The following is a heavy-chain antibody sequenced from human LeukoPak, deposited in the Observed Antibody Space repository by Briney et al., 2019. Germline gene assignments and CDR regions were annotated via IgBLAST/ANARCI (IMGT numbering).Heavy chain of an antibody. J-gene: IGHJ3*02. V-gene: IGHV1-24*01. CDR3: ATAGSHDSSGYYLGAFDI. CDR1: GYTLTELS. Sequence: ASVKVPCKVSGYTLTELSMHWVRQAPGKGLEWMGGFDPEDGETIYAQKFQGRVTMTEDTSTDTAYMELSSLRSEDTAVYYCATAGSHDSSGYYLGAFDIWGQGTMVAVSS. CDR2: FDPEDGET. D-gene: IGHD3-22*01.